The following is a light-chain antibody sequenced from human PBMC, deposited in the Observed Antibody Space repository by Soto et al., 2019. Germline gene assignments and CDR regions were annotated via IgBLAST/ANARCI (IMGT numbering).Light chain of an antibody. CDR2: KAS. V-gene: IGKV1-5*03. Sequence: DIQMTQSPSTLSASVGDRVTITCRASQSISSWLAWYQQKPGKAPKVLIYKASSLESGVPSRFSGSGSGTEFTLTISSLQPDDFATYYCQQYNSYPTFGQGIRLEIK. CDR3: QQYNSYPT. J-gene: IGKJ5*01. CDR1: QSISSW.